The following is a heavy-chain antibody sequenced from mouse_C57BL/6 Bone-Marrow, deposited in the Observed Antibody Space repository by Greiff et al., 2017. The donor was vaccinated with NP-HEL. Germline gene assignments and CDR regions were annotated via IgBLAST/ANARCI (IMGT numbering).Heavy chain of an antibody. D-gene: IGHD1-1*01. CDR1: GYAFSSSW. V-gene: IGHV1-82*01. J-gene: IGHJ2*01. CDR2: IYPGDGDT. Sequence: QVQLQQSGPELVKPGASVKISCKASGYAFSSSWMNWVKQRPGKGLEWIGRIYPGDGDTNYNGKFKGKATQTADKSSSTAYMQLSSRTSEDSGVYFCARMGYGSFDDWGQGTTLTVSS. CDR3: ARMGYGSFDD.